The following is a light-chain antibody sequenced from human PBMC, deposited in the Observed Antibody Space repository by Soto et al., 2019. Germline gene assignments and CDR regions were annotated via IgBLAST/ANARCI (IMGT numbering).Light chain of an antibody. Sequence: DVQMSQWPATRPAYVGDRVTIICRASQSISRGLAWYQQKPGKAPKLLIYDASTLECGVPSRFSGSGSGTEFTLTISSLQPDDFATYYCQQYNSNSFGQGTKVYI. CDR2: DAS. V-gene: IGKV1-5*02. J-gene: IGKJ1*01. CDR3: QQYNSNS. CDR1: QSISRG.